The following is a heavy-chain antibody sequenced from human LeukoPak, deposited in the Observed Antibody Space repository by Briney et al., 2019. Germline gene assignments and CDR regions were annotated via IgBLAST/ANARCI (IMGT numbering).Heavy chain of an antibody. CDR3: ATGGYCSGGSCRHYYFDY. J-gene: IGHJ4*02. V-gene: IGHV3-30*03. CDR2: ISYDGSNK. D-gene: IGHD2-15*01. Sequence: PGGSLRLSCAASGFTFSNYAMTWVRQAPGKGLEWVAVISYDGSNKYYADSVKGRFTISRDNSKNTLYLQMNSLRAEDTAVYYCATGGYCSGGSCRHYYFDYWGQGTLVTVSS. CDR1: GFTFSNYA.